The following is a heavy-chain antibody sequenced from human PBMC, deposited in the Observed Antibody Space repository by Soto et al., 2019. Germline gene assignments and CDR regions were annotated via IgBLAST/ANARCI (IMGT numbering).Heavy chain of an antibody. CDR3: ARDFFDSSDYTTNWFDP. Sequence: SDTLSLTCSVSGDSISNSRFYWAWIRQPPGEGLEWIGSIHHTGNAYYNPSLKSRVTISVDTSKNQFSLKLTSVTATDAALYYCARDFFDSSDYTTNWFDPWGQGTLVTVSS. V-gene: IGHV4-39*01. J-gene: IGHJ5*02. CDR1: GDSISNSRFY. D-gene: IGHD3-22*01. CDR2: IHHTGNA.